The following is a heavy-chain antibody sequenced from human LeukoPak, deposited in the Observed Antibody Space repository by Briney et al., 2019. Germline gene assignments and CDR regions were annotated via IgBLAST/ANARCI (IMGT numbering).Heavy chain of an antibody. Sequence: SQTLSLTCAISGDSVSSNSAAWHWIRQSPSRGLEWLGRTYYRSQWHNEYALSVKGRISINPDTAKNQVSLQTNSVTPEDTAVYYCTRVTYSTSFYFYHMDVWGKGTTVTVTS. D-gene: IGHD6-6*01. V-gene: IGHV6-1*01. CDR2: TYYRSQWHN. J-gene: IGHJ6*03. CDR1: GDSVSSNSAA. CDR3: TRVTYSTSFYFYHMDV.